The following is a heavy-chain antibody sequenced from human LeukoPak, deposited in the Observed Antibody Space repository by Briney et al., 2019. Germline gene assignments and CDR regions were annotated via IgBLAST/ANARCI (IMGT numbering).Heavy chain of an antibody. CDR1: GVRFSDYY. CDR3: AKGGIRYGYWFDH. D-gene: IGHD3-10*01. CDR2: ISSTGNSI. V-gene: IGHV3-11*01. J-gene: IGHJ5*02. Sequence: GGSLRLSCAATGVRFSDYYMSWIRQAPGKGLEWVAYISSTGNSIFYADSLKGRFTISRDHAKNSLSLQLNSLRAEDTAVYYCAKGGIRYGYWFDHWGQGTLVTVSS.